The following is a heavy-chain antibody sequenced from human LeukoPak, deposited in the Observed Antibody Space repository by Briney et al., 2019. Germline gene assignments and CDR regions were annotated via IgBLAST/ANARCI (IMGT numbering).Heavy chain of an antibody. CDR2: INPNIGGT. V-gene: IGHV1-2*02. D-gene: IGHD3-10*01. Sequence: ASVKVSCKASGYTFTGYYMHRVRQAPGQGLEWMGWINPNIGGTNYAQTFQGRVTMTRDTSISTAYMELSRLRSDDTAVYYCARVRSRGLYYGSGSHDGMDVWGQGTTVTVSS. J-gene: IGHJ6*02. CDR3: ARVRSRGLYYGSGSHDGMDV. CDR1: GYTFTGYY.